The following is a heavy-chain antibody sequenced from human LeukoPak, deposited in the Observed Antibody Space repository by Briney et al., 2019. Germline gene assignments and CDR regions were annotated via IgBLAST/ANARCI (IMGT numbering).Heavy chain of an antibody. CDR1: GFTFSSYA. CDR3: AKESRREETYYYDSSGYSFDY. Sequence: GGSLRLSCAASGFTFSSYAMSWVRQAPGKGLEWVSAISGSGGSTYYADPVKGRFTISRDNSKNTLYLQMNSLRAEDTAVYYCAKESRREETYYYDSSGYSFDYWGQGTLVTVSS. J-gene: IGHJ4*02. CDR2: ISGSGGST. V-gene: IGHV3-23*01. D-gene: IGHD3-22*01.